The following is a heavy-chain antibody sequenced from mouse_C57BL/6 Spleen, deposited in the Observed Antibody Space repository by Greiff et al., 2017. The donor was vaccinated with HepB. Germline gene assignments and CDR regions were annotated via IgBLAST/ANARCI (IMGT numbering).Heavy chain of an antibody. CDR2: IYPGSGST. CDR3: ARDYDYDERAWFAY. Sequence: QVQLQQPGAELVKPGASVKMSCKASGYTFTSYWITWVKQRPGQGLEWIGDIYPGSGSTNYNEKFKSKATLTVDTSSSTAYMQLSSLTSEDSAVYYCARDYDYDERAWFAYWGQGTLGTVSA. J-gene: IGHJ3*01. D-gene: IGHD2-4*01. CDR1: GYTFTSYW. V-gene: IGHV1-55*01.